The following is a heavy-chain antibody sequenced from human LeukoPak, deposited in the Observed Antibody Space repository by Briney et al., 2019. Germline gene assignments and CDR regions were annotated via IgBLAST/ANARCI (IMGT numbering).Heavy chain of an antibody. CDR2: INPNSGGT. J-gene: IGHJ5*02. CDR3: ARDLLSSGYCSGGSCYPNWFDP. Sequence: ASVKVSCKASGYTFTGYYMHWVRQAPGQGLEWMGWINPNSGGTNYAQKFQGRVTMTRDTSISTAYMELSRLRSDDTAVYYCARDLLSSGYCSGGSCYPNWFDPWGQGTLVTVSS. V-gene: IGHV1-2*02. CDR1: GYTFTGYY. D-gene: IGHD2-15*01.